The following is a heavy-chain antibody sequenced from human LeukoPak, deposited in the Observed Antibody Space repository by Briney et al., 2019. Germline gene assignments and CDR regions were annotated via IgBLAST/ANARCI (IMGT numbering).Heavy chain of an antibody. V-gene: IGHV4-61*02. CDR2: IYTSGST. CDR3: ARGPRQQLTHFDY. CDR1: GGSISSGSYH. J-gene: IGHJ4*02. D-gene: IGHD6-13*01. Sequence: SQTLSLTCTVSGGSISSGSYHWSWIRQPAGKGLEWIGRIYTSGSTNYNPSLKSRITISVDTSKNQFSLKLSSVTAADTAVYYCARGPRQQLTHFDYWGQGTLVTVSS.